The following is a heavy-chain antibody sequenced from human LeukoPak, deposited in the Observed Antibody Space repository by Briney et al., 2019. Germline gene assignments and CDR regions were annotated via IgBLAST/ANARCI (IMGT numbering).Heavy chain of an antibody. Sequence: PGGSLRLSCAASGFTFSDYYMSWIRQAPGKGLEWVSYISSSGSTIYYADSVKGRFTISRDNAKNSLYLQMNSLRAEDTAVYYCARLRGYCSSTSCSVYYYYYYMDVWGKGTTVTVSS. J-gene: IGHJ6*03. CDR3: ARLRGYCSSTSCSVYYYYYYMDV. D-gene: IGHD2-2*01. V-gene: IGHV3-11*01. CDR1: GFTFSDYY. CDR2: ISSSGSTI.